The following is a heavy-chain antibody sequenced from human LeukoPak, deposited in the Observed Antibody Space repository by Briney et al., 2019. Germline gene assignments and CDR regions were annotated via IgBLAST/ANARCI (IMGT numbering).Heavy chain of an antibody. CDR2: IYYSGST. V-gene: IGHV4-59*01. Sequence: SEALSLTCTGSGGSISSYYWSWIRQPPGQGLKWIGYIYYSGSTNYNPSLKSRVTISVDTSKSQFSLKLSSVSAADTAVYYCARDSSSSWYHEVWGQGTLVTVSS. CDR3: ARDSSSSWYHEV. CDR1: GGSISSYY. D-gene: IGHD6-13*01. J-gene: IGHJ4*02.